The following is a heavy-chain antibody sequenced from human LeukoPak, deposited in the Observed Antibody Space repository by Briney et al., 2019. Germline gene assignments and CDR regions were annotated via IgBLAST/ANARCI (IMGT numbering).Heavy chain of an antibody. CDR3: ARSRCSGGSCYGLDY. CDR2: ISYDGSDK. J-gene: IGHJ4*02. CDR1: GFTFSSHA. Sequence: PGGSLRLSCAASGFTFSSHAMHWVRQAPGKGLEWVAVISYDGSDKYYADSVKGRFTISRDNSKNTLYLQMNSLRTEDTAVYYCARSRCSGGSCYGLDYWGLGTLVTVSS. D-gene: IGHD2-15*01. V-gene: IGHV3-30*04.